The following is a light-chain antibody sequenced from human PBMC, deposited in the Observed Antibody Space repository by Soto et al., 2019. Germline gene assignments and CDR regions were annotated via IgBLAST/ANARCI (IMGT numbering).Light chain of an antibody. Sequence: ENVLTQSPGTLSLSPGERGTLSCRASQSLGSSYLAWYQQKPGQAPRLLIYGASSRATGIPDRFSGSGSGTDFILTISRLEPEDFAVYYCQQYGGSWTFGQGTKVEIK. J-gene: IGKJ1*01. CDR3: QQYGGSWT. CDR2: GAS. V-gene: IGKV3-20*01. CDR1: QSLGSSY.